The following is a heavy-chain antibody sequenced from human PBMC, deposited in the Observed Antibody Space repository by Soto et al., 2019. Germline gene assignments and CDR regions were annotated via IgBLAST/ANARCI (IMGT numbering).Heavy chain of an antibody. Sequence: EVQLLESGGGLVQPGGSLRLSFEAPESPFASNARRWARRAPGKGLEWVSAISGSGGSTYYADSVKGRFTISRDNSKNTLYLQMNSLRAEDTAVYYCARRGSGSYYDYWGQGTLVTVSS. CDR1: ESPFASNA. J-gene: IGHJ4*02. V-gene: IGHV3-23*01. CDR2: ISGSGGST. D-gene: IGHD1-26*01. CDR3: ARRGSGSYYDY.